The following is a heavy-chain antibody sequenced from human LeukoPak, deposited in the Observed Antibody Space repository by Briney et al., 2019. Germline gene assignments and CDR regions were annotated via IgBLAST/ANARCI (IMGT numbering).Heavy chain of an antibody. CDR3: ARVGYCSGGSCSYYFDY. D-gene: IGHD2-15*01. CDR2: ISAYNGNT. V-gene: IGHV1-18*01. Sequence: ASVKVSCKASGYTFTSYGISWVRQAPGQGLEWMGWISAYNGNTNYAQKLQGRVTMTTDTSASTAYMELRSLRSDDTAVYYCARVGYCSGGSCSYYFDYWGQGTLVTVSS. CDR1: GYTFTSYG. J-gene: IGHJ4*02.